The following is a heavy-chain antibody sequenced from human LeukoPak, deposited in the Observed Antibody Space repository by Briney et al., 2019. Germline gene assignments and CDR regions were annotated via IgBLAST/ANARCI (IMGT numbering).Heavy chain of an antibody. CDR3: ARGMGYCSGGSCYNWFDP. D-gene: IGHD2-15*01. Sequence: SVKVSCKASGGTFSSYAISWVRQAPGQGLEWMGGIIPIFGTANYAQKFQGRVTITTDESTSTAYMELSSLRSEDTAVYYCARGMGYCSGGSCYNWFDPWGQGTLVTVSS. CDR2: IIPIFGTA. J-gene: IGHJ5*02. V-gene: IGHV1-69*05. CDR1: GGTFSSYA.